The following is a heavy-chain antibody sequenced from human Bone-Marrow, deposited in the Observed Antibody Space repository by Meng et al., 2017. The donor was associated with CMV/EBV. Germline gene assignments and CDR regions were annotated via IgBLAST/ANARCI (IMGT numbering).Heavy chain of an antibody. D-gene: IGHD6-13*01. CDR2: FYYSGST. J-gene: IGHJ5*02. CDR1: GGSVSSGSYY. V-gene: IGHV4-61*01. Sequence: GSLRLSCTVSGGSVSSGSYYWSWIRQPPGKGLEWIGYFYYSGSTNYNPSLKSRVTISVDTSKNQFSLKLSSVTAADTAVYYCARQRPLYSSSKVGWFDPWGQGTLVTVSS. CDR3: ARQRPLYSSSKVGWFDP.